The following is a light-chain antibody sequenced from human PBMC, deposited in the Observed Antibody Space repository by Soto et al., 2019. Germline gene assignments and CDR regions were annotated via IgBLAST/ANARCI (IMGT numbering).Light chain of an antibody. J-gene: IGKJ1*01. CDR3: QQYGASPET. CDR2: NVS. V-gene: IGKV3-20*01. Sequence: VLTQAAGTMSLTPGERATLSCRASQSFSSTYLAWYQQKPGQAPRLLIYNVSRRATGIPDRFSGSGSGTDFTLTVSRLEPEDFAVYYCQQYGASPETFGQGTKVDIK. CDR1: QSFSSTY.